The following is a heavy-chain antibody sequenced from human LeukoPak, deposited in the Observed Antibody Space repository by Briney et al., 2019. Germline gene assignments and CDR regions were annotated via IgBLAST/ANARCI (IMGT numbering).Heavy chain of an antibody. CDR3: ARGFGGVIVIPYYFDY. D-gene: IGHD3-16*02. Sequence: SQTLSLTCAVSGGSISSGGYSWSWIRQPPGKGLEWIGYIYHSGSTYYSPSLKSRVTISVDRSKNQFSLKLSSVTAADTAVYYCARGFGGVIVIPYYFDYWGQGTLVTVPS. CDR1: GGSISSGGYS. V-gene: IGHV4-30-2*01. CDR2: IYHSGST. J-gene: IGHJ4*02.